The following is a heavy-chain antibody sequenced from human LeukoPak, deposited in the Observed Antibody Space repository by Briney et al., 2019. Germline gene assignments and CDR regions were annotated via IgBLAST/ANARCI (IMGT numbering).Heavy chain of an antibody. CDR1: GFSFSNYW. D-gene: IGHD6-6*01. CDR2: IKQDGSMK. J-gene: IGHJ4*02. Sequence: GGSLRLSCAASGFSFSNYWMSWVRQAPWKGLGWVANIKQDGSMKGYVDSVKGRFTISRDNAKNSLYLQMNSLRADDTAVYFCAMIEQVVSNVEGGYWGQGTLVTVSS. CDR3: AMIEQVVSNVEGGY. V-gene: IGHV3-7*01.